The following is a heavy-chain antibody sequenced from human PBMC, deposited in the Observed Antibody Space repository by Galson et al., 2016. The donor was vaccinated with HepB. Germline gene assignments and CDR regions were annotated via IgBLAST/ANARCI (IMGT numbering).Heavy chain of an antibody. CDR3: AKPYDFWSGYSNY. J-gene: IGHJ4*02. Sequence: SLRLSCAASGFTFSGYAMSWVRQAPGKGLEWVSAISGSGGSAYYADSVKGRFTISRDNSKNTLYLQMNSLRAEDTAVYYCAKPYDFWSGYSNYWGQGTLVTVSS. V-gene: IGHV3-23*01. D-gene: IGHD3-3*01. CDR1: GFTFSGYA. CDR2: ISGSGGSA.